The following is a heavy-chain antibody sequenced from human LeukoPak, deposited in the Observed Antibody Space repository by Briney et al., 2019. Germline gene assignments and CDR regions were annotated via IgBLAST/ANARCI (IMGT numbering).Heavy chain of an antibody. D-gene: IGHD2-15*01. CDR3: AKGGGYLDY. J-gene: IGHJ4*02. CDR1: GLTFSIHA. Sequence: GGSLRLSCAASGLTFSIHAMGWVRQAPGKGLEWVSTIGGSGGNTYYADSVKGRFTISRDNSKNTLHLQMNSLRADDTAVYYCAKGGGYLDYWGQGTLVTVSS. CDR2: IGGSGGNT. V-gene: IGHV3-23*01.